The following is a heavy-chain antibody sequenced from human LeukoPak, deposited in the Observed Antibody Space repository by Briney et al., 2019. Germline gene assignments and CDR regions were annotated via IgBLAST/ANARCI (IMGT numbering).Heavy chain of an antibody. CDR1: GFIFSSYE. Sequence: PGGSLRLSCAASGFIFSSYEMNWVRQAPGKGLEWVSYISSSASTIYYADSVKGRFTNSRDNAKNSLYLQMNSLRAEDTAVYYCAKDLPDPLWFGEVVDPWGQGTLVTVSS. J-gene: IGHJ5*02. CDR2: ISSSASTI. D-gene: IGHD3-10*01. CDR3: AKDLPDPLWFGEVVDP. V-gene: IGHV3-48*03.